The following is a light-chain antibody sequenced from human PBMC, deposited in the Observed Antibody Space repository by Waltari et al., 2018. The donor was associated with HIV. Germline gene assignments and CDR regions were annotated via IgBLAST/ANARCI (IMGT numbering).Light chain of an antibody. CDR2: NNN. Sequence: QSVLTQPPSASGTPGQRVTISCSGSSSNIGSNTVNWYQQFPGPAPRLLIYNNNQRPTGVPDRNSGSKSGTSASLAISGLQSEEEADYYCAAWDDSLDGYYVFGTGTKVTVL. J-gene: IGLJ1*01. CDR3: AAWDDSLDGYYV. V-gene: IGLV1-44*01. CDR1: SSNIGSNT.